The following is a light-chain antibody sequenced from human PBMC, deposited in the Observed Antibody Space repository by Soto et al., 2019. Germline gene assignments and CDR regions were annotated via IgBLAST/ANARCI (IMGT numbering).Light chain of an antibody. CDR3: QQLNSYPT. CDR2: AAS. V-gene: IGKV1-9*01. CDR1: QGISSY. J-gene: IGKJ5*01. Sequence: DIQLTQSPSFLSSSVGDRVTITCRASQGISSYLAWYQQKPGKYPKLLIYAASTLQSGVPSRFSGSGSGTEFTLTISSLQPEDFATYYCQQLNSYPTFGQGTRLEIK.